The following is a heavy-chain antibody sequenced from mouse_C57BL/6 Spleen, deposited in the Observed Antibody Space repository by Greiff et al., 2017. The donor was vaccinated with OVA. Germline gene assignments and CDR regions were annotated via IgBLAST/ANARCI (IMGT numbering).Heavy chain of an antibody. CDR2: ISSGGSYT. CDR1: GFTFSSYG. D-gene: IGHD2-2*01. J-gene: IGHJ2*01. CDR3: VTMVTTGPFAY. V-gene: IGHV5-6*01. Sequence: EVKVVESGGDLVKPGGSLKLSCAASGFTFSSYGMSWVRQTPDKRLEWVATISSGGSYTYYPDSVKGRFTISRDKGKNTLYLQMSSLKSEDTALCYSVTMVTTGPFAYWGQGTTLTVSS.